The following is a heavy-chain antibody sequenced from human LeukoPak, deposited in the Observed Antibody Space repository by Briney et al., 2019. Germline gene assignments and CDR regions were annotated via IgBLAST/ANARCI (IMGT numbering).Heavy chain of an antibody. V-gene: IGHV3-23*01. CDR2: IINIDGRT. D-gene: IGHD2-15*01. J-gene: IGHJ3*01. Sequence: GGSLRLSCAASGFTFSNPDMSWVRQAPGKGLEWVSTIINIDGRTFYADSVEGRFTISSDKSKSTLYLQMSSLRAEDTALYYCAKRPGYGFAFDLWGQGTVVTVSS. CDR3: AKRPGYGFAFDL. CDR1: GFTFSNPD.